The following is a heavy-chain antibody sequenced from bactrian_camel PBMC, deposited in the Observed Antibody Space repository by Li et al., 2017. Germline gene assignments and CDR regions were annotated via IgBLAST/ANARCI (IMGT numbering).Heavy chain of an antibody. D-gene: IGHD1*01. CDR3: AARVGCAGIGKRADTY. CDR1: WYIYC. CDR2: ITGTDYST. V-gene: IGHV3S63*01. Sequence: QVQLVESGGGMVRAGGSLTLTCTSNWYIYCMGWFRQAPGKEREEVALITGTDYSTDYLASVKGRFTISRDNSRNTVYLQMDSLKPEDTGTYRCAARVGCAGIGKRADTYWGRGTQVTVS. J-gene: IGHJ4*01.